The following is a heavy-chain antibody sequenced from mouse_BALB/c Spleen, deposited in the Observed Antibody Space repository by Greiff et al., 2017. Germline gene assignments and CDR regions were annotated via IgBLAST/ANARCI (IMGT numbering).Heavy chain of an antibody. CDR1: GYTFTSYT. J-gene: IGHJ4*01. CDR2: INPSSGYT. V-gene: IGHV1-4*01. D-gene: IGHD1-1*01. CDR3: ARGAITTGVAKAMDY. Sequence: VQLQQSGAELARPGASVKMSCKASGYTFTSYTMHWVKQRPGQGLEWIGYINPSSGYTNYNQKFKDKATLTADKSSSTAYMQLSSLTSEDSAVYYCARGAITTGVAKAMDYWGQGTSVTVSS.